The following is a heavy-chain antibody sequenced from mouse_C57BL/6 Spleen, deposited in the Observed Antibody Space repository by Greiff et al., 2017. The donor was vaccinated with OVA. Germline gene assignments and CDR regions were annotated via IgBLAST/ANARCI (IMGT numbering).Heavy chain of an antibody. CDR1: GYAFSSSW. D-gene: IGHD1-1*01. V-gene: IGHV1-82*01. CDR2: IYPGDGDT. Sequence: VQLQESGPELVKPGASVKISCKASGYAFSSSWMNWVKQRPGKGLEWIGRIYPGDGDTNYNGKFKGKATLTADKSSSTAYMQLSSLTSEDSAVYFCARYDYGSSWVFAYWGQGTLVTVSA. CDR3: ARYDYGSSWVFAY. J-gene: IGHJ3*01.